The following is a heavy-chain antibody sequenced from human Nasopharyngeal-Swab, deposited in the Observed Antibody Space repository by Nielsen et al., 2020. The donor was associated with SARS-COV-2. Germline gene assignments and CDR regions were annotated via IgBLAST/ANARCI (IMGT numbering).Heavy chain of an antibody. V-gene: IGHV3-9*01. D-gene: IGHD3-10*01. CDR2: ISWNSGSI. J-gene: IGHJ6*02. CDR1: GFTFDDYA. Sequence: SLKISCAASGFTFDDYAMHWVRQAPGKGLEWVSGISWNSGSIGYADSVKGRFTISRDNAKNSLYLQMNSLRAEDTALYYCAKDTFHYYGDYYGMDVWGQGTTVTASS. CDR3: AKDTFHYYGDYYGMDV.